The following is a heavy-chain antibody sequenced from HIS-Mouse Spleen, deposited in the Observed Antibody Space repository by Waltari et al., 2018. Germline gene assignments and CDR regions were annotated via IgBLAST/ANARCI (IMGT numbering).Heavy chain of an antibody. CDR1: GGSISSSSYY. CDR2: IYYSGST. D-gene: IGHD5-18*01. Sequence: QLQLQESGPGLVKPSETLSLTCTVSGGSISSSSYYWGWIRQPPGKGLEWIGSIYYSGSTYYNPSLKSRVTISVDTSKNQFSLKLSSVTAADTAVYYCATIGYSYGYYAFDIWGQGTMVTVSS. V-gene: IGHV4-39*07. J-gene: IGHJ3*02. CDR3: ATIGYSYGYYAFDI.